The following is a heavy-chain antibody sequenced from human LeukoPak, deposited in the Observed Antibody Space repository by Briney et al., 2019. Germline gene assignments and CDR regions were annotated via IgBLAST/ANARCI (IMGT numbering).Heavy chain of an antibody. CDR2: IYYSGTT. J-gene: IGHJ6*03. CDR1: GGSIISSTYY. V-gene: IGHV4-39*01. CDR3: ARQVSDYYYHYMDV. Sequence: KPSETLSLXCTVSGGSIISSTYYWGWVRQSPGKGLEWIGNIYYSGTTYYNPSLKSRVTISEDTSRNRFSLMLSSVTAADTAIYYCARQVSDYYYHYMDVWGEGTTVIVSS.